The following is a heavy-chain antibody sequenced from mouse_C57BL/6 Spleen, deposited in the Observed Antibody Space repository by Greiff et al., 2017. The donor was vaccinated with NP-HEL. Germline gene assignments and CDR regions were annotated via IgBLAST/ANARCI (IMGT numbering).Heavy chain of an antibody. Sequence: EVHLVESGGGLVKPGGSLKLSCAASGFTFSSYTMSWVRQTPEKRLEWVATISGGGGNTYYTDSVKGRFTISRDNAKNTLYLQMSSLRSEDTALYYCARQNYGSSPWFAYWGQATLVTVSA. J-gene: IGHJ3*01. V-gene: IGHV5-9*01. D-gene: IGHD1-1*01. CDR2: ISGGGGNT. CDR3: ARQNYGSSPWFAY. CDR1: GFTFSSYT.